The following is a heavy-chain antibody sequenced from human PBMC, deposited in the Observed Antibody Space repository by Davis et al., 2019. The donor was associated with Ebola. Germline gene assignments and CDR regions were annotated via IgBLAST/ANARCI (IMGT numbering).Heavy chain of an antibody. D-gene: IGHD3-10*01. Sequence: PSETLSLTCAVSGYSIGSGYHWGWIRQPPGRGLEWFGNRYHGTDASYNPALRSRVTISLDTSKNQFSLKLSSVTAADTAMYYCSERGSSVWGQGTLVTVSS. J-gene: IGHJ4*02. CDR1: GYSIGSGYH. CDR3: SERGSSV. CDR2: RYHGTDA. V-gene: IGHV4-38-2*01.